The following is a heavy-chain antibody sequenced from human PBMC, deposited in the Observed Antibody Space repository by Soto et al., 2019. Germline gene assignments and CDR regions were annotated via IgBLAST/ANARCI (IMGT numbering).Heavy chain of an antibody. Sequence: GGSLRLSCAASGFTFKESAMNWVRQAPGKGLEWVASISDTGASTWYAESVRGRLSISRDNSKNTLYLQMNSLRGEDTAVYYCAKGRGSGWAWYFDKWGQGTLVTVSS. CDR1: GFTFKESA. J-gene: IGHJ4*02. D-gene: IGHD6-19*01. V-gene: IGHV3-23*01. CDR3: AKGRGSGWAWYFDK. CDR2: ISDTGAST.